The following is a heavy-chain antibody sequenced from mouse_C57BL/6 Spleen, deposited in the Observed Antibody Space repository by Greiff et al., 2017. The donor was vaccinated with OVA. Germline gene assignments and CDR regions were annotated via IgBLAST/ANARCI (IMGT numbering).Heavy chain of an antibody. CDR2: INPNYGTT. Sequence: VHVKQSGPELVKPGASVKISCKASGYSFTDYNMNWVKQSNGKSLEWIGVINPNYGTTSYNQKFKGKATLTVDQSSSTAYMQLNSLTSEDSAVYYCARNPNYYGSSYGYFDVWGTGTTVTVSS. CDR1: GYSFTDYN. J-gene: IGHJ1*03. D-gene: IGHD1-1*01. V-gene: IGHV1-39*01. CDR3: ARNPNYYGSSYGYFDV.